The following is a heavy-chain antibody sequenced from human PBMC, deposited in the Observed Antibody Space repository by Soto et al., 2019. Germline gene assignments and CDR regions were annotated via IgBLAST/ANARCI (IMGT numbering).Heavy chain of an antibody. D-gene: IGHD5-18*01. CDR3: ARRYGSCFDY. CDR1: GGSISSEYF. V-gene: IGHV4-4*02. Sequence: PSETLSLTCAVSGGSISSEYFWDWVRQSPGKGLEWIGEIYHSGKTDYNPSLKSRVTISVDTSKNQFSLKLSSVTAADTAVYYCARRYGSCFDYWGQGTLVTVSS. J-gene: IGHJ4*02. CDR2: IYHSGKT.